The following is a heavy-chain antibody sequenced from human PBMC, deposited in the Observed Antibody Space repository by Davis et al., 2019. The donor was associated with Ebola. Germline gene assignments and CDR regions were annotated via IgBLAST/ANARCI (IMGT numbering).Heavy chain of an antibody. D-gene: IGHD6-19*01. V-gene: IGHV6-1*01. Sequence: PSETLSLTCVISGDSVPSGGWNWIRQSPSRGLEWLGRTYYSSKWYKDYAVSVKSRITINLDTSKNQFSLHLNSVTPEDTGVYYCASGWLRGKFDPWGQGTLVTVSS. CDR2: TYYSSKWYK. CDR1: GDSVPSGG. J-gene: IGHJ5*02. CDR3: ASGWLRGKFDP.